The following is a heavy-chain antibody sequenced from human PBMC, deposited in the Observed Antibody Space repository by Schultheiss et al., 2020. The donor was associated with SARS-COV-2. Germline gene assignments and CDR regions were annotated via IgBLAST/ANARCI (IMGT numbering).Heavy chain of an antibody. Sequence: SETLSLTCTVSGGSISSSSYYWGWIRQHPGKGLEWIGYIFENGDTYYNPSLKSRVTISVDTSKNQFSLKLSSVTAADTAVYYCARGYGSSWYGFDYWGQGTLVTVSS. V-gene: IGHV4-39*07. CDR2: IFENGDT. CDR1: GGSISSSSYY. CDR3: ARGYGSSWYGFDY. J-gene: IGHJ4*02. D-gene: IGHD6-13*01.